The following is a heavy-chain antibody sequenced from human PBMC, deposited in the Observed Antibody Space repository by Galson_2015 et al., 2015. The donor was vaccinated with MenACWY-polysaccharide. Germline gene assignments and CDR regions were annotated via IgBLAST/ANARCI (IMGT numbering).Heavy chain of an antibody. Sequence: SVKVSCKASGYTFTGYYMHWVRQAPGQGLEWMGWINPNTGGTNYAQRFQGRVTMTRDTSISTAYMELSRLRSDDTAVCYCARGYYDGSGYHYWGQGTLVTVSS. J-gene: IGHJ4*02. CDR1: GYTFTGYY. CDR2: INPNTGGT. CDR3: ARGYYDGSGYHY. V-gene: IGHV1-2*02. D-gene: IGHD3-22*01.